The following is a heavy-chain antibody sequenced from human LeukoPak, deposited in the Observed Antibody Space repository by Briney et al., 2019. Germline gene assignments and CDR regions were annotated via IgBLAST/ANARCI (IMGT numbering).Heavy chain of an antibody. D-gene: IGHD4-17*01. CDR2: ISYDGSNK. J-gene: IGHJ4*02. CDR3: ARAPESMASYGDFDY. V-gene: IGHV3-30*03. CDR1: GFTFSSYG. Sequence: PGGSLRLSCAASGFTFSSYGMHWVRQAPGKGLEWVAVISYDGSNKYYADSVKGRFTISRDNSKNALYLQMNSLRAEDTAVYYCARAPESMASYGDFDYWGQGTLVTVSS.